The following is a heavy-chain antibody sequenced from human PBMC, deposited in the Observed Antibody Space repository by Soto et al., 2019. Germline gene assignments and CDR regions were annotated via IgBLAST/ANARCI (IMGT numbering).Heavy chain of an antibody. CDR2: IYFDDNK. Sequence: QITLKESGPTLVKPTQTLTLTCTFSGFSLSTSGVGVGWIRQPPGKALEWLALIYFDDNKRYSPSLKSSLTIPKDTSKNQVVLTMTKMDPVDTATYYCADSSSILWNYWGQGTLVTVSS. V-gene: IGHV2-5*02. CDR1: GFSLSTSGVG. J-gene: IGHJ4*02. D-gene: IGHD2-21*01. CDR3: ADSSSILWNY.